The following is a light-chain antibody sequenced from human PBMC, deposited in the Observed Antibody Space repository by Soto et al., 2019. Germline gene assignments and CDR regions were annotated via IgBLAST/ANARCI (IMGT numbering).Light chain of an antibody. CDR1: QTVSNSF. J-gene: IGKJ1*01. V-gene: IGKV3D-20*02. CDR2: ATS. Sequence: IVLTQSPGTLSLSPGETATLSCRASQTVSNSFLGWYQQRPGQAPRLLMIATSKTAPGIPDRFSGSGSGTDFTLTISSLEPEDVAVYYCQQRGNRPPWTFGQGTKVDTK. CDR3: QQRGNRPPWT.